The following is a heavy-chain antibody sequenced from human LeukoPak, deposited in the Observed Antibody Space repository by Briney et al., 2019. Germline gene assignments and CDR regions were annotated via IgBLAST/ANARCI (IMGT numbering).Heavy chain of an antibody. CDR1: GFTFNTYA. V-gene: IGHV3-21*01. Sequence: GGSLRLSCAASGFTFNTYAMNWVRQAPGKGLEWVSSISSSSSYIYYADSVKGRFTISRDNSKNTLYLQMNSLRAEDTAVYYCASTVTTTYYYYYYMDVWGKGTTVTVSS. J-gene: IGHJ6*03. CDR3: ASTVTTTYYYYYYMDV. D-gene: IGHD4-17*01. CDR2: ISSSSSYI.